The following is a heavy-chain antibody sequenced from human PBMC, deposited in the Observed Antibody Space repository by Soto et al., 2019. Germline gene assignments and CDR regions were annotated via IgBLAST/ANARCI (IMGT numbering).Heavy chain of an antibody. CDR2: ISSSGSTI. Sequence: GSLRLSCAASGFTFSDYYMSWIRQAPGKGLEWVSYISSSGSTIYYADSVKGRFTISRDNAKNSLYLQMNSLRAEDTAVYYCARVSSNWNPFDYWGQGTLVTVSS. CDR3: ARVSSNWNPFDY. D-gene: IGHD1-20*01. J-gene: IGHJ4*02. V-gene: IGHV3-11*01. CDR1: GFTFSDYY.